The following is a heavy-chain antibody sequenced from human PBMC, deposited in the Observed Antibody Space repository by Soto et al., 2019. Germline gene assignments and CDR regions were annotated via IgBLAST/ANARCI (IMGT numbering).Heavy chain of an antibody. CDR2: FRSSGDDGTT. V-gene: IGHV3-23*01. D-gene: IGHD3-10*01. CDR1: GFTFSSYS. J-gene: IGHJ4*02. Sequence: PGGSLRLSCAASGFTFSSYSMSWVRQAPGKGLEWVSGFRSSGDDGTTYYADSVKGRFTISRDNSKNTLFLQMNSLRAEDTAIYYCAKRVNSGSGSQYFDYGGQGTLVTVSS. CDR3: AKRVNSGSGSQYFDY.